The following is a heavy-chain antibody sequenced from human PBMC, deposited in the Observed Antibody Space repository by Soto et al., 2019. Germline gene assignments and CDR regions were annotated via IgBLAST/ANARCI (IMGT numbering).Heavy chain of an antibody. Sequence: RLSCAASGFTFSNYGMHWVRQAPGKGLEWVAVIWYDGSDKYYADSVKGRFTISRDNSKNTLYLHMSSLRAEDTAMYYCARDVCTSCSTPRGLDYWGQGTLVTVSS. CDR2: IWYDGSDK. CDR3: ARDVCTSCSTPRGLDY. D-gene: IGHD2-2*01. J-gene: IGHJ4*02. V-gene: IGHV3-33*01. CDR1: GFTFSNYG.